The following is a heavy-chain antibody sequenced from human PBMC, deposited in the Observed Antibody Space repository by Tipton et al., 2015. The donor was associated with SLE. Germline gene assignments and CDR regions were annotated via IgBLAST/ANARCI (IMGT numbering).Heavy chain of an antibody. D-gene: IGHD5-12*01. J-gene: IGHJ4*02. V-gene: IGHV3-23*01. CDR3: ARGGYSGYEPFDY. CDR1: GFTFSSYT. Sequence: SLRLSCAASGFTFSSYTMHWVRQAPRKGLEWVSAISGSGGSTYYADSVKGRFTISRDNSKNTLYLQMNSLRAEDTAVYYCARGGYSGYEPFDYWGQGTLVTVSS. CDR2: ISGSGGST.